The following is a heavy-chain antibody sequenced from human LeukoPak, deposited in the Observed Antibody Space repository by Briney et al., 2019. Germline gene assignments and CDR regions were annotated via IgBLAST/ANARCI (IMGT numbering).Heavy chain of an antibody. D-gene: IGHD1-26*01. CDR1: GGSISSSSYY. Sequence: PSETLSLTCTVSGGSISSSSYYWGWIRQPPGKGLEWIGSIYYSGSTYYNPSLKSRVTISVDTSKNQLSLKLSSVTAADTAVYYCARILGSGSYYIDYWGQGTLVTVSS. J-gene: IGHJ4*02. CDR3: ARILGSGSYYIDY. CDR2: IYYSGST. V-gene: IGHV4-39*01.